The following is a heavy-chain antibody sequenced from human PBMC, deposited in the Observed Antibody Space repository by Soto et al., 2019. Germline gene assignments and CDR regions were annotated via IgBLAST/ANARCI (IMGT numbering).Heavy chain of an antibody. CDR1: GGSFSGYY. CDR2: INHSGST. D-gene: IGHD3-10*01. CDR3: ARGKTYYYGSGSYYKRGNWFDP. V-gene: IGHV4-34*01. J-gene: IGHJ5*02. Sequence: SETLSLTCAVYGGSFSGYYWSWIRQPPGKGLEWIGEINHSGSTNYNPSLKSRVTISVDTSKNQFSLKLSSVTAADTAVYYCARGKTYYYGSGSYYKRGNWFDPWGQGTLVTVSS.